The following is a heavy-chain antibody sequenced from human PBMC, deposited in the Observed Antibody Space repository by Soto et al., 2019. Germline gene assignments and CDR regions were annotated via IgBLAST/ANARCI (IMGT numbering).Heavy chain of an antibody. D-gene: IGHD3-9*01. V-gene: IGHV5-51*01. J-gene: IGHJ3*02. CDR2: IYPGDSDT. Sequence: PGESLKISCKGSGYSFISYWIGWVRQMPGKGLEWMGIIYPGDSDTRYSPSFQGQVTISADKSISTAYLQWSSLKASDTAMYYCAIHRAYDILTSDDDAFDIWGQGTMVTVSS. CDR3: AIHRAYDILTSDDDAFDI. CDR1: GYSFISYW.